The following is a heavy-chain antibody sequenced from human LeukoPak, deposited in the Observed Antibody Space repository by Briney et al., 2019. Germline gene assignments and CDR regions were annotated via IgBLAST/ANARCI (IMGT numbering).Heavy chain of an antibody. CDR1: GFTFNSYA. J-gene: IGHJ4*02. CDR2: ISGSGGST. CDR3: AKALTYYDFWSGYYSPFDY. D-gene: IGHD3-3*01. V-gene: IGHV3-23*01. Sequence: PGGSLRLSCAASGFTFNSYAMSWVRQAPGKGLEWVSAISGSGGSTYYADTVKGRFTISRDNSKNTLYLQMNSLRAEDTAVYYCAKALTYYDFWSGYYSPFDYWGQGTLVTVSS.